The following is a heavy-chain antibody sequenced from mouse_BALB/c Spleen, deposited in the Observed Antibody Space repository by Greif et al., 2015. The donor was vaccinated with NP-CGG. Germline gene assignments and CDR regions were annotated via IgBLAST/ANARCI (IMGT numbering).Heavy chain of an antibody. Sequence: VKLMESGPGLVAPSQSLSITYTVSGFSLTGYGVNWVRQPPGKGLEWLGMIWGDGSTDYNSALKSRLSISKDNSKSQVVLKMNSLQTDDTARYYCARDKAEDYGYWFAYWGQGTLVTVSA. V-gene: IGHV2-6-7*01. CDR2: IWGDGST. J-gene: IGHJ3*01. CDR3: ARDKAEDYGYWFAY. CDR1: GFSLTGYG. D-gene: IGHD1-2*01.